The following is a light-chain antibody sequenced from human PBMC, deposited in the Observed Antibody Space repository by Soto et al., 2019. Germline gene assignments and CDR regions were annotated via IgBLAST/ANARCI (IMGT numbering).Light chain of an antibody. CDR3: AAWDDSLHGVV. V-gene: IGLV1-44*01. J-gene: IGLJ2*01. Sequence: QSVLTQPPSASGTPGQRVTISCSGSSSNIGSNTVNWYQQLPGMAPKLLIYSNNQRPSGVPDRFSGSKSGTSASLAISGLQSEDEADYYCAAWDDSLHGVVFGGGTKVTVL. CDR2: SNN. CDR1: SSNIGSNT.